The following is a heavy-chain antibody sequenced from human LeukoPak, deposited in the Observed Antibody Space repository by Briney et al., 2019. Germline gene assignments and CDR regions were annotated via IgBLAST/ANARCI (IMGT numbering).Heavy chain of an antibody. J-gene: IGHJ5*02. D-gene: IGHD2-2*01. CDR1: GGSISSSSYY. CDR3: ARPGYCSSTSCYPQGGWFDP. CDR2: IYYSGST. Sequence: PSETLSLTCTVSGGSISSSSYYWGWIRQPPGKGLEWIGSIYYSGSTYYNPSLKSRVTISVDTSKNQFSLKLSSVTAADTAVYYCARPGYCSSTSCYPQGGWFDPWGQGTLVTVSS. V-gene: IGHV4-39*01.